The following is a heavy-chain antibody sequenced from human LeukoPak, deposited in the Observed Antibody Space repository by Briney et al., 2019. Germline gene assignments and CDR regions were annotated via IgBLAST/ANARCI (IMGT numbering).Heavy chain of an antibody. CDR3: ARQSDDLGYFQH. CDR1: GGSLGSYY. CDR2: IYYRGRT. D-gene: IGHD3-16*01. Sequence: PSETLSLTCTVSGGSLGSYYWSWIRQPPGKGLEWIGYIYYRGRTKYNPSLQSRVTISVDPSRNQFSLRLSSVTAADTAVYYCARQSDDLGYFQHWGQGTLVTVSS. V-gene: IGHV4-59*08. J-gene: IGHJ1*01.